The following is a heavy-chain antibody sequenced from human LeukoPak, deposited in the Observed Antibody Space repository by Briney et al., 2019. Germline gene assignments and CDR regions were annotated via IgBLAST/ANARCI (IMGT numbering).Heavy chain of an antibody. CDR3: AKRGHYSINWYHYFDY. Sequence: GGSLRLSCAASGFTFSDFEMNWFRHAPGKGLEWISYISYSGYTIQYADSVKGRFTISRDNSKNTLFLQMNSLRPDDTAVYYCAKRGHYSINWYHYFDYWGQGTLVTVSS. CDR1: GFTFSDFE. CDR2: ISYSGYTI. V-gene: IGHV3-48*03. D-gene: IGHD6-13*01. J-gene: IGHJ4*02.